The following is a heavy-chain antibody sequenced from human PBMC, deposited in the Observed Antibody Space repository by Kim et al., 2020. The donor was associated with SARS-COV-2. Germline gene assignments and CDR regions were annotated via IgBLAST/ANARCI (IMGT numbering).Heavy chain of an antibody. D-gene: IGHD2-8*01. J-gene: IGHJ4*02. CDR3: VRPVSDCRNGVCRYFFER. CDR1: GFPFNTYW. V-gene: IGHV3-74*03. CDR2: MNSDGGIT. Sequence: GGSLRLSCAASGFPFNTYWMYWVRQSPGKGPVWVARMNSDGGITTYADSVKGRFSISRNNAKNTMYLQMNRLRVDDTAVYYCVRPVSDCRNGVCRYFFERWGQGTRLIVSS.